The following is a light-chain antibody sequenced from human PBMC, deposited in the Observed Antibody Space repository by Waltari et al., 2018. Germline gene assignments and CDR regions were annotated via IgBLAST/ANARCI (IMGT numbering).Light chain of an antibody. CDR1: NSDVGSYNH. CDR2: EVT. J-gene: IGLJ2*01. Sequence: QSALTQPASVSGSPGQSITISCTGTNSDVGSYNHVSWYQQHPGKAPKLMIFEVTKRPPGVPNRFSGSKSGNTASLTIAGLQAEGEADYYCCSYAGRITFVVFGGGTKLTVL. CDR3: CSYAGRITFVV. V-gene: IGLV2-23*02.